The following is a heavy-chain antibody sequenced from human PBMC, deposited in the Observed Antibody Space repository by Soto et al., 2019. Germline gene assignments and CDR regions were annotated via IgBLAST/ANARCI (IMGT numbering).Heavy chain of an antibody. CDR1: GFTFDDYT. CDR3: AKSDYYDSSGYYYFDY. Sequence: SLRLSCAASGFTFDDYTMHWVRQAPGKGLEWVSLISWDGGSTYYADSVKGRFTISRDNSKNSLYLQMNSLRTEDTALYYCAKSDYYDSSGYYYFDYWGQGTLVTVSS. D-gene: IGHD3-22*01. J-gene: IGHJ4*02. CDR2: ISWDGGST. V-gene: IGHV3-43*01.